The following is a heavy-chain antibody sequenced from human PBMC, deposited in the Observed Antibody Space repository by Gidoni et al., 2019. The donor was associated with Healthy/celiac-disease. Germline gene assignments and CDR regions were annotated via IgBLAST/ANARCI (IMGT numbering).Heavy chain of an antibody. J-gene: IGHJ4*02. V-gene: IGHV4-34*01. Sequence: QVQLQQWGAGLLKPSETLSLTCAVSGGSFSGYYWSWIRQPPGKGLEWIGEISHSGSTNYNPSLKSRVTISVDTSKNQFSLKLSSVTAADTAVYYCARAFYRADSPVRVFDYWGQGTLVTVSS. D-gene: IGHD3-16*02. CDR3: ARAFYRADSPVRVFDY. CDR2: ISHSGST. CDR1: GGSFSGYY.